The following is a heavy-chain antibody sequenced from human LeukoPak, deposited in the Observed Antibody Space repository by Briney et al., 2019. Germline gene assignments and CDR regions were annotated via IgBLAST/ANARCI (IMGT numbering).Heavy chain of an antibody. CDR2: INHSGST. CDR3: ARGGYYGSGNDFRFDP. CDR1: GGSFSGYY. Sequence: SETLSLTCAVYGGSFSGYYWSWIRQPPGKGLEWIGEINHSGSTNYNPSLKSRVTISVDTSKNQFSLKLNSVTAADTAVYYCARGGYYGSGNDFRFDPWGQGTLVTVSS. J-gene: IGHJ5*02. D-gene: IGHD3-10*01. V-gene: IGHV4-34*01.